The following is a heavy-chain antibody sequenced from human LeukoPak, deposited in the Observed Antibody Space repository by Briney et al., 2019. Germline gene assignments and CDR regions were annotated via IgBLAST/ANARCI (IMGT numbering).Heavy chain of an antibody. V-gene: IGHV3-23*01. CDR1: GFNFANHA. CDR2: ISGGGDIT. D-gene: IGHD3-22*01. CDR3: AKGKPYDSSGYYLPSPNFDY. J-gene: IGHJ4*02. Sequence: GGSLRLSCAASGFNFANHAMSWVRQTAGKGLEWVSAISGGGDITYYADSVKGRFTISRDNSKDTLFLQMHSLRPGDTAVYYCAKGKPYDSSGYYLPSPNFDYWGQGTLVTVSS.